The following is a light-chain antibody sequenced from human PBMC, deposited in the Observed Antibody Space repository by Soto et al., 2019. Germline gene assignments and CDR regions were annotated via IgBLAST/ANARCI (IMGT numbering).Light chain of an antibody. Sequence: DIQMTQSPSTLSASVGDRVTITCRASQSISSWLPWYQHKPGEAPKLLIYDAFSLESGVPSRFSGSRSGTEFTLTISSLQPDDFATYYYQEYHSYTFGQGPKLEIK. J-gene: IGKJ2*01. CDR1: QSISSW. CDR3: QEYHSYT. V-gene: IGKV1-5*01. CDR2: DAF.